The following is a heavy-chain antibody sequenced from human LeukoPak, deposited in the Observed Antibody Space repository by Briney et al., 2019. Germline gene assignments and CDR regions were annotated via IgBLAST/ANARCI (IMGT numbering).Heavy chain of an antibody. CDR1: GFTVSSNY. CDR3: AELGITMIGGV. CDR2: IYSGGST. Sequence: GGSLRLSCAASGFTVSSNYMSWVRQAPGEGLEWVSVIYSGGSTYYADSVTGRFTISRDNSKNTLYLQMNSLRAEDTAVYYCAELGITMIGGVWRKGTTLANSP. V-gene: IGHV3-53*01. J-gene: IGHJ6*04. D-gene: IGHD3-10*02.